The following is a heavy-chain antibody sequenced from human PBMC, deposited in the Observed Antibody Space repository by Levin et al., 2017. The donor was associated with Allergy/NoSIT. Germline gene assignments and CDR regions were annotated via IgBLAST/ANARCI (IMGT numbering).Heavy chain of an antibody. D-gene: IGHD3-10*01. CDR2: ISSNGGST. CDR3: VKDQGNGWVRWFDP. V-gene: IGHV3-64D*06. CDR1: GFTFSSYA. J-gene: IGHJ5*02. Sequence: SCSASGFTFSSYAMHWVRQAPGKGLEYVSAISSNGGSTYYADSVKGRFTISRDNSKNTLYLQMSSLRAEDTAVYYCVKDQGNGWVRWFDPWGQGTLVTVSS.